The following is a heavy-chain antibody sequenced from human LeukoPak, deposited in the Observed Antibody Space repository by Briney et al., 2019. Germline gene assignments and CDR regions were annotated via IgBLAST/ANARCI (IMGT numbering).Heavy chain of an antibody. CDR2: INHSGST. V-gene: IGHV4-34*01. CDR3: ARGRDSRGQQLVLTYYYYMDV. Sequence: SETLSLTCAVYGGSFSGYYWSWIRQPPGKGLKWIGEINHSGSTNYNPSLKSRVTISVDTSKNQFSLKLSSVTAADTAVYYCARGRDSRGQQLVLTYYYYMDVWGKGTTVTVSS. CDR1: GGSFSGYY. J-gene: IGHJ6*03. D-gene: IGHD6-13*01.